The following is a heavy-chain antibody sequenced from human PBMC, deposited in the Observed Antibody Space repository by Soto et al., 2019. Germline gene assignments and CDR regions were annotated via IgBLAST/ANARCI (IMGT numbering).Heavy chain of an antibody. CDR3: ARDPRPSPFDY. Sequence: GGSLRLSCAASGFTFSSYWMSWVPQAPGKGLEWVANIKQDGSEKYYVDSVKGRFTISRDNAKNSLYLQMNSLRAEDTAVYYCARDPRPSPFDYWGQGTLVTGSS. V-gene: IGHV3-7*01. CDR1: GFTFSSYW. CDR2: IKQDGSEK. J-gene: IGHJ4*02.